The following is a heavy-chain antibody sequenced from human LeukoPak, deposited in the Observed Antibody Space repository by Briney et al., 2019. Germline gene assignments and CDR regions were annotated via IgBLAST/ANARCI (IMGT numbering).Heavy chain of an antibody. D-gene: IGHD3-22*01. Sequence: GGSLRLSCAASGFTFSAYDIHWVRQAPGKGLVWVSRINNDGSSTIYADSVKGRFTISRDNAKNTLYLQMNSLRDDDMAVHYCARTYYDTTGPPGYWGQGTLVTVSS. CDR2: INNDGSST. CDR3: ARTYYDTTGPPGY. J-gene: IGHJ4*02. V-gene: IGHV3-74*01. CDR1: GFTFSAYD.